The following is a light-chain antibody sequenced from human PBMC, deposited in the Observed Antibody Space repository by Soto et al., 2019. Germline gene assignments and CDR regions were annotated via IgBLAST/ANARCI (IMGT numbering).Light chain of an antibody. CDR3: KQYGSSPIFS. V-gene: IGKV3-20*01. J-gene: IGKJ3*01. CDR2: GAS. CDR1: QRVSSSY. Sequence: EIVLTQSPGTLSLSPGERATLSCRASQRVSSSYLAWYQQKPGQAPRLLIYGASSRATGIPDRFSVSGSGTDLIITISRLETEVFAVYYCKQYGSSPIFSFGLGTKVDIK.